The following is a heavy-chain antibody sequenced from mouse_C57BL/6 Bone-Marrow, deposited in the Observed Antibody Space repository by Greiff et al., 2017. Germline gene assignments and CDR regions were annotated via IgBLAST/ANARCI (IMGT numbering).Heavy chain of an antibody. CDR1: GFSLTSYG. V-gene: IGHV2-2*01. CDR2: IWSGGCT. D-gene: IGHD2-3*01. CDR3: ARKSGYLVAMDY. J-gene: IGHJ4*01. Sequence: VQLQQSGPGLVQPSQSLSITCTVSGFSLTSYGVHWVRQSPGKGLEWLGVIWSGGCTDYNAAFISRLSISKDNSKSQVFFKMNSLQADDKAIQYWARKSGYLVAMDYWGQGTSVTVSS.